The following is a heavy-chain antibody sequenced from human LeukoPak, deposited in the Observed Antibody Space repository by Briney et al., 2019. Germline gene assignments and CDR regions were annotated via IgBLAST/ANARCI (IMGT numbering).Heavy chain of an antibody. V-gene: IGHV4-39*07. CDR1: GGSISSSSYY. J-gene: IGHJ4*02. D-gene: IGHD1-7*01. CDR2: IYYSGST. CDR3: ARARTRVFDY. Sequence: PSETLSLTCTVSGGSISSSSYYWGWIRQPPGKGLEWIGSIYYSGSTYYNPFLKSRVTISVDTSKNQFSLKLSSVTAADTAVYYCARARTRVFDYWGQGTLVTVSS.